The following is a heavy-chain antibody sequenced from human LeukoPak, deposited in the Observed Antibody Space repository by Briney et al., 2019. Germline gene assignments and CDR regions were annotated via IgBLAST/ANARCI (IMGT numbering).Heavy chain of an antibody. CDR3: ARDIRGYSGYDSGKNDY. V-gene: IGHV3-48*03. CDR1: GFTFSSYE. J-gene: IGHJ4*02. Sequence: GGSLRLSCAASGFTFSSYEMNWVRQAPGKGLEWVSYISSSGSTIYYADSVKGRFTISRDNAKNSLYLQMNSLRAEDTAVYYCARDIRGYSGYDSGKNDYWGQGTLVTVSS. D-gene: IGHD5-12*01. CDR2: ISSSGSTI.